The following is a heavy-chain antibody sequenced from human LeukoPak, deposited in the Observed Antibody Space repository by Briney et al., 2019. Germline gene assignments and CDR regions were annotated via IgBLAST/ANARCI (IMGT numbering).Heavy chain of an antibody. CDR2: INYSGST. V-gene: IGHV4-59*12. CDR1: GGSISNYY. Sequence: PSETLSLTCTVSGGSISNYYWSWIRQPPGKGLEWIAYINYSGSTNYNPSLKSRVTMSVDTSKNQFSLKLSSVTAADTAVYYCARDENGYVWGSFRAWGQGTLVTVSS. CDR3: ARDENGYVWGSFRA. J-gene: IGHJ5*02. D-gene: IGHD3-16*02.